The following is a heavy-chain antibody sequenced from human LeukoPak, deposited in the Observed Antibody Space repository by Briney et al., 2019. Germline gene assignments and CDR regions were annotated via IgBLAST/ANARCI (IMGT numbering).Heavy chain of an antibody. D-gene: IGHD6-13*01. CDR2: IKPDGSGK. CDR3: ARCAVAAAGDY. Sequence: PGGSLRLSCAASGLTFSSYLMSWVRQAPGKGPEWVANIKPDGSGKYYVDSVKGRLTISRDNAENSLFLHMNSLRAEDTAVYYCARCAVAAAGDYWGRGTLVTVSS. V-gene: IGHV3-7*01. J-gene: IGHJ4*02. CDR1: GLTFSSYL.